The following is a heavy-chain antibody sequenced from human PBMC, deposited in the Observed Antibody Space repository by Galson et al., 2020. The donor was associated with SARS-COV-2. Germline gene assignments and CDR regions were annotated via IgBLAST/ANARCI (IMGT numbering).Heavy chain of an antibody. D-gene: IGHD3-9*01. CDR3: ARAMLRYFDWFISGFDP. Sequence: SETLSLTCAVYGGTFSGYYWSWIRQPPGKGLEWIGEINHSGSTNYNPSLKNRVTISVDTSKNQFSLKLSSVTAADTAVYYCARAMLRYFDWFISGFDPWGQGTLVTVSS. V-gene: IGHV4-34*01. CDR1: GGTFSGYY. J-gene: IGHJ5*02. CDR2: INHSGST.